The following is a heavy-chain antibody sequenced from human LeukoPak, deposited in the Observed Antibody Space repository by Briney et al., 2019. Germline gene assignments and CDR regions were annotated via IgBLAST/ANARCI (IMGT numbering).Heavy chain of an antibody. Sequence: GGSLRLSCEASGFIFSSYGMHWVRQAPGKGLEWVAVISYDGSNKYYADSVKGRFTISRDNSKNTLYLQMNSLRAEDTAVYYCAKEADYYDSSGYFDYWGQGTLVTVSS. J-gene: IGHJ4*02. CDR1: GFIFSSYG. D-gene: IGHD3-22*01. V-gene: IGHV3-30*18. CDR2: ISYDGSNK. CDR3: AKEADYYDSSGYFDY.